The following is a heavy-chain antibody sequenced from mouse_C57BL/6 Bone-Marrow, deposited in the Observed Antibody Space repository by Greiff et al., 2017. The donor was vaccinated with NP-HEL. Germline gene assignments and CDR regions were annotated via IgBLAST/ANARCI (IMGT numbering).Heavy chain of an antibody. Sequence: VKLMESGAELVKPGASVKLSCKASGYTFTSYWMQWVKQRPGQGLEWIGEIDPSDSYTNYNQKFKGKATLTVDTSSSTAYMQLSSLTSEDSAVYYCARGYYGTWFAYWGQGTLVTVSA. CDR3: ARGYYGTWFAY. V-gene: IGHV1-50*01. J-gene: IGHJ3*01. D-gene: IGHD2-1*01. CDR1: GYTFTSYW. CDR2: IDPSDSYT.